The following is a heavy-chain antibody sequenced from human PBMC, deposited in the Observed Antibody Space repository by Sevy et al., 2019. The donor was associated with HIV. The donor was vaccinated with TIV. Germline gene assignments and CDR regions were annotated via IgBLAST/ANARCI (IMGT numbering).Heavy chain of an antibody. CDR3: ARDQHDYAGNIRTGWFDP. Sequence: LSLTCAASGVTFSSYAMHWVRQAPGKGLELVAVISYDGSNKYYADSVKGRFTISRDNSKKTVYLQMNSLRVEDTAVYYCARDQHDYAGNIRTGWFDPWGQGALVTVSS. D-gene: IGHD4-17*01. CDR1: GVTFSSYA. J-gene: IGHJ5*02. V-gene: IGHV3-30-3*01. CDR2: ISYDGSNK.